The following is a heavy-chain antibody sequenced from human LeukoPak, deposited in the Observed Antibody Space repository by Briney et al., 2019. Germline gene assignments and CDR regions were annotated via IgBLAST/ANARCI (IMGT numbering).Heavy chain of an antibody. CDR2: IWYGGSNN. CDR1: GFTSSSYG. D-gene: IGHD4-23*01. J-gene: IGHJ4*02. V-gene: IGHV3-33*08. CDR3: ATADPDYGGNSFGY. Sequence: GGSLRLSCAASGFTSSSYGMHWVRQAPGKGLEWVAVIWYGGSNNYYADSVKGRFTISRDTSKNTVYLQMNSLRAEDTAVYYCATADPDYGGNSFGYWGQGTLVTVSS.